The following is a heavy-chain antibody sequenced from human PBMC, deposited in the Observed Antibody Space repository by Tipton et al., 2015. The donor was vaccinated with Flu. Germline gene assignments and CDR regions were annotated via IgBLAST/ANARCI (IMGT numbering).Heavy chain of an antibody. CDR2: VNSDRSSI. V-gene: IGHV3-74*03. CDR1: GFTFSNFA. D-gene: IGHD6-13*01. Sequence: SLRLSCAASGFTFSNFAMSWVRQTPGKALVWVSHVNSDRSSITYADSVKGRFTVSRDNAKNTLFLQMNSLRAEDTAVYYCGRALGGAAALWGQGTMVSVSS. J-gene: IGHJ3*01. CDR3: GRALGGAAAL.